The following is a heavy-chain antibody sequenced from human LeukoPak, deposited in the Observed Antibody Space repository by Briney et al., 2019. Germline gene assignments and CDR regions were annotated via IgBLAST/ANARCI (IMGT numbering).Heavy chain of an antibody. Sequence: ASVKVSCKASGYTFSSYYIHWVRQAPGQGLEWMGWINTYNGNTNYAQKLQGRVTITTDTSTSTAYMELRSLRSDDTAVFYCARDLVDGVGAPGAYWGQGALVTVSS. CDR3: ARDLVDGVGAPGAY. V-gene: IGHV1-18*04. CDR1: GYTFSSYY. CDR2: INTYNGNT. J-gene: IGHJ4*02. D-gene: IGHD1-26*01.